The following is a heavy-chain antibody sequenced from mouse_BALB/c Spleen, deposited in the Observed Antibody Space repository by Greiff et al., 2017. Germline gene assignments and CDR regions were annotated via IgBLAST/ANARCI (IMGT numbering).Heavy chain of an antibody. Sequence: EVKLQESGPGLVKPSQSLSLTCTVTGYSITSDYAWNWIRQFPGNKLEWMGYISYSGSTSYNPSLKSRISITRDTSKNQFFLQLNSVTTEDTATYYCARFYYDYDVLYAMDYWGQGTSVTVSS. CDR3: ARFYYDYDVLYAMDY. D-gene: IGHD2-4*01. CDR2: ISYSGST. V-gene: IGHV3-2*02. CDR1: GYSITSDYA. J-gene: IGHJ4*01.